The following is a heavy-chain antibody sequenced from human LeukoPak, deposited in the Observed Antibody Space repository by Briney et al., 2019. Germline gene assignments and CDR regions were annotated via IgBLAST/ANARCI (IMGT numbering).Heavy chain of an antibody. Sequence: SETLSLTCTVPGGSISSYYWSWIRQPAGKGLEWIGRIYTSGSTNYNPSLKSRVTMSVDTSKNQFSLKLSSVTAADTAVYYCAREFTMVRGVITYFDCWGQGTLVTVSS. CDR1: GGSISSYY. CDR2: IYTSGST. D-gene: IGHD3-10*01. V-gene: IGHV4-4*07. CDR3: AREFTMVRGVITYFDC. J-gene: IGHJ4*02.